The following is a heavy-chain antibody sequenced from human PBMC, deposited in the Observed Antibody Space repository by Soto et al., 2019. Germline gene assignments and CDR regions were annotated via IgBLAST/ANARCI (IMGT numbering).Heavy chain of an antibody. CDR2: ISYDGSNK. J-gene: IGHJ3*02. V-gene: IGHV3-30-3*01. D-gene: IGHD1-1*01. Sequence: QVQLVESGGGVVQPGRSLRLSCAASGFTFSSYAMHWVRQAPGKGLEWVAVISYDGSNKYYADSVKGRFTISRDNSKNTLYLQMNSLRAEDPAVYYCASGVARYKNAFDIWGQGTMVTVSS. CDR3: ASGVARYKNAFDI. CDR1: GFTFSSYA.